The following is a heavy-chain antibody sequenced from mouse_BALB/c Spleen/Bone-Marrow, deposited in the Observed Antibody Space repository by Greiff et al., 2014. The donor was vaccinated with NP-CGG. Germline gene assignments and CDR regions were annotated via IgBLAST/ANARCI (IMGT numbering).Heavy chain of an antibody. J-gene: IGHJ3*01. D-gene: IGHD1-1*01. CDR1: GYTFTSYW. Sequence: VQLQQSGAELAKPGASVRMSCKASGYTFTSYWMHWVKQRPGQGLEWIGYINPSTGYTEYNQKFKDKATLTADKSSSTAYMQLSSLTSEDSAVYYCAREGYYGSPFAYWGQGTLVTVSA. V-gene: IGHV1-7*01. CDR2: INPSTGYT. CDR3: AREGYYGSPFAY.